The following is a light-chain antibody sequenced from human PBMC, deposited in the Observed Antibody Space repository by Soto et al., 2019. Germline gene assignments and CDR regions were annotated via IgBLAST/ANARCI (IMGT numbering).Light chain of an antibody. J-gene: IGKJ4*01. CDR2: DAS. CDR3: HQRSNWPLT. CDR1: QSVNNY. Sequence: EIVLTQSPATLSLSPGERATLSCRASQSVNNYLAWYQQKPGQAPRLLIYDASSKATDIPARFSGSGSGTDFTLTISSLEPEDFATYYCHQRSNWPLTFGGGTKVEIK. V-gene: IGKV3-11*01.